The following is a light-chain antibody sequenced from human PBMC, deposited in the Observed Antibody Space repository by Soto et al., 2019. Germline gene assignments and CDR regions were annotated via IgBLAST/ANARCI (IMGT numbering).Light chain of an antibody. J-gene: IGKJ2*01. CDR3: QQYSSSSPT. CDR1: QSISSW. V-gene: IGKV1-5*01. Sequence: DIQMTQSPSTLSASVGDRVTITCRASQSISSWVAWYQQKPGKAPKLLIYGASSLESGVPSRFSGSGSVTEFTLTIDSLQPDDFATYYCQQYSSSSPTFGQGTKLEI. CDR2: GAS.